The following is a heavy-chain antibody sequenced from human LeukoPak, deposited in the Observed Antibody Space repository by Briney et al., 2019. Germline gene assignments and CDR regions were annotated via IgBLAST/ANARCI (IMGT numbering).Heavy chain of an antibody. CDR2: ISAYNGNT. D-gene: IGHD3-3*01. J-gene: IGHJ4*02. Sequence: GASVKVSCKASGYTFTSYGISWVRQAPGQGLEWMGWISAYNGNTNYAQKLQGRVTMTTDTSTSTAYMELRSLRSDDTAVYYCARDRATIFGVVIATFDYWDQGTLVTVSS. CDR1: GYTFTSYG. CDR3: ARDRATIFGVVIATFDY. V-gene: IGHV1-18*01.